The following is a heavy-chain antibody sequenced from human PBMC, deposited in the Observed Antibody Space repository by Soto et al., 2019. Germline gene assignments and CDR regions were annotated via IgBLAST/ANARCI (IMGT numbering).Heavy chain of an antibody. Sequence: PSETLSLTCIVSGGSITRRSSYWGWIRQPPGKGLEWIASIYYSGATYYNPSLQSRVTISVDTSNNRFSLTLSSLTAADTAVYFCARLAYSGYLQTWGQGSLVTVSS. CDR3: ARLAYSGYLQT. CDR2: IYYSGAT. V-gene: IGHV4-39*02. CDR1: GGSITRRSSY. D-gene: IGHD1-26*01. J-gene: IGHJ1*01.